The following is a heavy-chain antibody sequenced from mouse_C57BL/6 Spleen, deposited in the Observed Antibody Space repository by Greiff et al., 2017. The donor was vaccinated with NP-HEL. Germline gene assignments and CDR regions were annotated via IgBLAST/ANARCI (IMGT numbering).Heavy chain of an antibody. V-gene: IGHV14-4*01. CDR3: TFSTMVTAGFDY. CDR2: IDPENGDT. CDR1: GFNIKDDY. D-gene: IGHD2-2*01. J-gene: IGHJ2*01. Sequence: EVQGVESGAELVRPGASVKLSCTASGFNIKDDYMHWVKQRPEQGLEWIGWIDPENGDTEYASKFQGKATITADTSSNTAYLQLSSLTSEDTAVYYCTFSTMVTAGFDYWGQGTTLTVSS.